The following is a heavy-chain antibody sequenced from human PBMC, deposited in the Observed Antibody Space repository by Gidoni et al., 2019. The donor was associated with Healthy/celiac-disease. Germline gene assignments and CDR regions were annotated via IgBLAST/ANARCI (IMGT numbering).Heavy chain of an antibody. Sequence: EVQLLESGGGLVQPGGSLRLYCAASGLPFSSYAMSWVRQAQGKGLDWVSAIIGSGVSTYYADSVKGRVTISRDNSKNTLYLQRNSLRAEDTAVYYCAKDLLGSRGWFDPWGQGTLVTVSS. D-gene: IGHD2-15*01. CDR3: AKDLLGSRGWFDP. CDR2: IIGSGVST. CDR1: GLPFSSYA. V-gene: IGHV3-23*01. J-gene: IGHJ5*02.